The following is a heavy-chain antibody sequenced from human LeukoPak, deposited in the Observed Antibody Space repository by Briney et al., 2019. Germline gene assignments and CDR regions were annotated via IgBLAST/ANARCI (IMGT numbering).Heavy chain of an antibody. J-gene: IGHJ5*02. Sequence: KSGGSLRLSCAASGFTFSSYSMNWVRQAPGKGLEWVSSISSSSSYIYYADSVKGRFTISRDNAKNSLYLQMNSLRAEDTAVYYCAGDYPPSRRPPGAAQFDPWGQGTLVTVSS. CDR3: AGDYPPSRRPPGAAQFDP. V-gene: IGHV3-21*01. CDR2: ISSSSSYI. CDR1: GFTFSSYS. D-gene: IGHD6-13*01.